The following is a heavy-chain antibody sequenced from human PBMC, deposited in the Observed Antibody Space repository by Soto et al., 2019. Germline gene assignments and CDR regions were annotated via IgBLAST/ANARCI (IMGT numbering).Heavy chain of an antibody. D-gene: IGHD2-21*02. Sequence: QVQLVQSGAEVKKPGASVKVSCKASGYTFTSYGISWVRQAPGQGLEWMGWISAYNGNTNYAQKLQGRVTMTTDTSTRTAYMELKSLRSDDTAVYYCARERVVTANPVYYYYGMDVWGQGTTVTVSS. CDR1: GYTFTSYG. J-gene: IGHJ6*02. CDR3: ARERVVTANPVYYYYGMDV. V-gene: IGHV1-18*04. CDR2: ISAYNGNT.